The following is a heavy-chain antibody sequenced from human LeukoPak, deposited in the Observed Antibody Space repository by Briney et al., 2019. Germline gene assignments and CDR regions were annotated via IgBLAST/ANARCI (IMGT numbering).Heavy chain of an antibody. CDR1: GISFSSHG. CDR3: ARARNDYDSNGFSLLDY. Sequence: PGGSLRLSCAASGISFSSHGMHWVRQAPGKGREGVAVIWYDGSNVYNANSVKGRLTISRDNSKNTLYLQMNSLRAEDTALYYCARARNDYDSNGFSLLDYWGQGNLVTVSS. J-gene: IGHJ4*02. D-gene: IGHD3-22*01. V-gene: IGHV3-33*01. CDR2: IWYDGSNV.